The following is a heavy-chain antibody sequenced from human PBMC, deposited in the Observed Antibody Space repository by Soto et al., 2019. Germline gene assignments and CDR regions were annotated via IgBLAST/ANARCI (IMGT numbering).Heavy chain of an antibody. D-gene: IGHD3-3*01. CDR2: FDPEDGEP. Sequence: ASVKVSCKVSGYTLPELPIHWVRQAPGKGLEWMGGFDPEDGEPIYAQKFQGRVTMTQDTSTDTAYMEMSSLTSEDTAVYYCAAQPTYFDFWSDYPPWFDPWGQGTLVTVSS. CDR3: AAQPTYFDFWSDYPPWFDP. J-gene: IGHJ5*02. V-gene: IGHV1-24*01. CDR1: GYTLPELP.